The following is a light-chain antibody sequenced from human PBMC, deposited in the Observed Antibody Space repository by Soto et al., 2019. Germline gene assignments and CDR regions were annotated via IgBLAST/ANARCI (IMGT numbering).Light chain of an antibody. CDR2: EGS. V-gene: IGLV2-23*01. CDR1: SSDVGSYDL. Sequence: QSVLTQPASVSGSPGQSITISCTGTSSDVGSYDLVSWYQHHPGKAPKLVIYEGSKRPLGLSNRFSGSKSGNTASLTISGLQAEDEADYYCCSYAGSSSNYVFGTVTKLTV. CDR3: CSYAGSSSNYV. J-gene: IGLJ1*01.